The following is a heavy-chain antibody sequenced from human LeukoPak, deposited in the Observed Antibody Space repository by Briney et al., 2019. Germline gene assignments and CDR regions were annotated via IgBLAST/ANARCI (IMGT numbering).Heavy chain of an antibody. V-gene: IGHV4-59*01. CDR1: GGSIRSYY. J-gene: IGHJ6*03. D-gene: IGHD3-9*01. Sequence: SETLSLTCTVSGGSIRSYYWSWIRQPPGKGLEWIAYIYYSGSTNYNPSLKSRVTISVDTSKNQFSLKLSSVTAADTAVYYCARNGYFDYYMDVWGKGTTVTISS. CDR3: ARNGYFDYYMDV. CDR2: IYYSGST.